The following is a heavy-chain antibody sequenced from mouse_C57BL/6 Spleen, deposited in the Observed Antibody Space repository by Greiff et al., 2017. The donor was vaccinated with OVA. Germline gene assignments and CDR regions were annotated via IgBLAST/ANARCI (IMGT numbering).Heavy chain of an antibody. J-gene: IGHJ3*01. CDR1: GFTFSDYG. CDR2: ISSGSSTI. CDR3: ARASYGYDEGFAY. Sequence: EVQLVESGGGLVKPGGSLKLSCAASGFTFSDYGMHWVRQAPEKGLEWVAYISSGSSTIYYADTVKGRFTISRDNAKNTLFLQMTSLRSEDTAMYYCARASYGYDEGFAYWGQGTLVTVSA. D-gene: IGHD2-2*01. V-gene: IGHV5-17*01.